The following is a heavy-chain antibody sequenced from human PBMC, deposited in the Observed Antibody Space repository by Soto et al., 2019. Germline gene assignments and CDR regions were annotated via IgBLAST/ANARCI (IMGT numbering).Heavy chain of an antibody. CDR2: ISTYSGHT. D-gene: IGHD2-15*01. Sequence: ASVKVSCKPSGYTFTTYGIAWVRQAPGQGLEWMGWISTYSGHTKYAQKLQDRLTVTTDTSTSTAYMELRSLRSDDTAVYYCARAGCSGNTCYLGHWGQGTLVTVSS. CDR3: ARAGCSGNTCYLGH. J-gene: IGHJ4*02. CDR1: GYTFTTYG. V-gene: IGHV1-18*01.